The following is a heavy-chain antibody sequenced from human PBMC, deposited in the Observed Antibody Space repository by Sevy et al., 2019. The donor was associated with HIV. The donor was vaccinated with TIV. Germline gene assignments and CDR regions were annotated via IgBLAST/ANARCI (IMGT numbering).Heavy chain of an antibody. D-gene: IGHD3-10*01. CDR2: IYPGDSDI. V-gene: IGHV5-51*01. CDR1: GYSFSSYW. J-gene: IGHJ6*02. Sequence: ESLKISCKGSGYSFSSYWIGWVRQMPGKGLEWRGIIYPGDSDIIYSHSFQGQVTISADKSIRTAYLQWSSLKASDTAMYYCARHDGALGQVAQMDVWGQGTTVTVSS. CDR3: ARHDGALGQVAQMDV.